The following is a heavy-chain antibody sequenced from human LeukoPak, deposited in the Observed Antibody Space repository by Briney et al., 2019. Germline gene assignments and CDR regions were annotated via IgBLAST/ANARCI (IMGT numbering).Heavy chain of an antibody. V-gene: IGHV4-59*05. D-gene: IGHD6-6*01. CDR2: IYYSGST. J-gene: IGHJ6*03. Sequence: SETLSLTCTVSGGSISSYYWSWIRQPPGKGLEWIGSIYYSGSTYYNPSLKSRVTISVDTSKNQFSLKLSSVTAADTAVYYCARHIRQLVLVVYYYYYMDVWGKGTTVTVSS. CDR1: GGSISSYY. CDR3: ARHIRQLVLVVYYYYYMDV.